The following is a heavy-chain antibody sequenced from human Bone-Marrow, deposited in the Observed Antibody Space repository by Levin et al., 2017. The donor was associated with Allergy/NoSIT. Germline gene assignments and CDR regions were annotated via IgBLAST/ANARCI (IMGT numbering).Heavy chain of an antibody. CDR1: GFTFNDYA. J-gene: IGHJ5*02. V-gene: IGHV3-9*01. CDR3: VKGPTTVTNSWFDP. D-gene: IGHD4-11*01. Sequence: GGSLRLSCAASGFTFNDYAMYWVRQAPGKGLEWVSGISWNSVMIVYADSVKGRFTLSRDNAKSSLYLQMNTLRPEDTALYYCVKGPTTVTNSWFDPWGQGTLVTVSS. CDR2: ISWNSVMI.